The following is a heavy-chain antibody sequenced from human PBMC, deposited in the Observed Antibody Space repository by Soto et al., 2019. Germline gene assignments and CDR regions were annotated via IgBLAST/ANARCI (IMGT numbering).Heavy chain of an antibody. J-gene: IGHJ4*02. CDR3: ASQGSYNWNYGGPGDY. CDR1: GGTFSSYA. D-gene: IGHD1-7*01. V-gene: IGHV1-69*01. Sequence: QVQLVQSGAEVKKPGSSVKVSCKASGGTFSSYAISWVRQAPGQGLEWMGGIIPIFGTANYAQKFQGRVTITADESTSTANIELSSLISEDTAVYYCASQGSYNWNYGGPGDYFCQGTLVTVSS. CDR2: IIPIFGTA.